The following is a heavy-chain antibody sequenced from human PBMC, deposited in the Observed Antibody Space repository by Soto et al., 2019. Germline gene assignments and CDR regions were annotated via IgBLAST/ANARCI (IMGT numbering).Heavy chain of an antibody. D-gene: IGHD2-8*01. CDR2: VYYRGRS. Sequence: SETLSLTCTVSGGSVSNSNYYWGWIRQSTGKGLEWIGSVYYRGRSYSKSSVKSRVAISVDTSKNQFSLNLNSVTASDTAVYFCVFQRTSVLPQAYSVYRGPGALLSVSS. CDR1: GGSVSNSNYY. J-gene: IGHJ4*02. CDR3: VFQRTSVLPQAYSVY. V-gene: IGHV4-39*01.